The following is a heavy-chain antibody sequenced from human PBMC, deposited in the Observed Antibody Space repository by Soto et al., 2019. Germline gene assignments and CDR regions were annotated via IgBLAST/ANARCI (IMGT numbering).Heavy chain of an antibody. V-gene: IGHV3-33*01. D-gene: IGHD1-26*01. CDR3: ARDGVGATTFYGYFDY. CDR1: GFRFSGFG. Sequence: QVQLVESGGGVVQPGRSLRLSCAASGFRFSGFGMHWVRQAPGKGLEWVAILRYDGSNKYYADSVKGRFTISRDNSQNTLDLQMDRLRVEDTAVYYCARDGVGATTFYGYFDYWGQGILVTVSS. CDR2: LRYDGSNK. J-gene: IGHJ4*02.